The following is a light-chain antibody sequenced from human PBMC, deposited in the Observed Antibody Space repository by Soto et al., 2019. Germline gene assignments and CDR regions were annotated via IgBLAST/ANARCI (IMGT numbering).Light chain of an antibody. CDR3: QQYGSSSFT. CDR2: GAS. V-gene: IGKV3-20*01. CDR1: QSVSSSY. J-gene: IGKJ3*01. Sequence: EIVLTQSPGTLSLSPGERATPSCRASQSVSSSYLAWYQQKPGQAPRLLIYGASSRATGIPDRFSGSGSGTDFTLTISRLEPEDFEVYYCQQYGSSSFTFGPGTKVDIK.